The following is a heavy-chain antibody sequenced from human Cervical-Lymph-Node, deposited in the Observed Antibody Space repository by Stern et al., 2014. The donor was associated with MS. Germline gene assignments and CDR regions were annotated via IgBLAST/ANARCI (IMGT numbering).Heavy chain of an antibody. CDR1: GFTFSSYD. CDR3: AREGDYSSFDY. D-gene: IGHD4-11*01. Sequence: EVQLVESGGGLVQPGGSLRLSCAASGFTFSSYDMHWVRQATGKGLEWVSAIGTAGDTYYPGSVKCRFTISRENAKNSLYLQMNSLRAGDTAVYYCAREGDYSSFDYWGQGTLVTVSS. CDR2: IGTAGDT. V-gene: IGHV3-13*01. J-gene: IGHJ4*02.